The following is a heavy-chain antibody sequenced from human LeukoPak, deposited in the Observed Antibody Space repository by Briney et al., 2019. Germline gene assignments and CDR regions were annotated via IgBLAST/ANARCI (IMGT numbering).Heavy chain of an antibody. CDR2: ISYDGNKI. D-gene: IGHD4-17*01. CDR3: VREIYGDSSY. Sequence: GGSLRLSCAASGFTFSHYPMHWVRQAPGKGVEWVALISYDGNKIDYADSVKGRFTISRDNSKNTLYLQMNSLRAEDTAVYYCVREIYGDSSYWGHGTLVTVSS. CDR1: GFTFSHYP. V-gene: IGHV3-30-3*01. J-gene: IGHJ4*01.